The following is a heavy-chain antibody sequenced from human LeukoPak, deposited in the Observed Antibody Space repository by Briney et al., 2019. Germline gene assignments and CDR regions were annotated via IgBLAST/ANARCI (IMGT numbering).Heavy chain of an antibody. J-gene: IGHJ4*02. CDR3: ARGPKNRYDYVWGSYRYNRPFDY. V-gene: IGHV4-34*01. CDR1: GGSFSGYY. CDR2: INHSGST. Sequence: SETLSLTCAVYGGSFSGYYWSWIRQPPGKGLEWIGEINHSGSTNYNPSLKSRVTISVDTSKNQFSLKLSSVTAADTAVYYCARGPKNRYDYVWGSYRYNRPFDYWGRGTLVTVSS. D-gene: IGHD3-16*02.